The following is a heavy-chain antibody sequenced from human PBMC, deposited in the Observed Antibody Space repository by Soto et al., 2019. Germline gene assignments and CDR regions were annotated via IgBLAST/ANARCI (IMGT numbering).Heavy chain of an antibody. CDR2: ISGSGGST. J-gene: IGHJ4*02. Sequence: GGSLRLSCAASGFTFSSYAMSWVRQAPGKGLEWVSAISGSGGSTYYADSVKGRFTISRDNSKNTLYLQMNSLRAEDTAVYYCAKDDYYDSSLGTRLDYWGQGTLVTVSS. V-gene: IGHV3-23*01. CDR3: AKDDYYDSSLGTRLDY. CDR1: GFTFSSYA. D-gene: IGHD3-22*01.